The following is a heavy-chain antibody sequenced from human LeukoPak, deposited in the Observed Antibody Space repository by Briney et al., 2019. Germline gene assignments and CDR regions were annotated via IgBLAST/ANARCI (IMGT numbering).Heavy chain of an antibody. D-gene: IGHD3-3*01. Sequence: SETLSLTCSVSAGSISSHYWSWIRQSLVKGLEWMVYVSYTGSITYNPSLKSRVTISLETSKKQFSLMLTSVTAADTAVYFCARFGRLSGYYDAFDIWGPGTVVTVSS. CDR3: ARFGRLSGYYDAFDI. CDR2: VSYTGSI. J-gene: IGHJ3*02. V-gene: IGHV4-59*11. CDR1: AGSISSHY.